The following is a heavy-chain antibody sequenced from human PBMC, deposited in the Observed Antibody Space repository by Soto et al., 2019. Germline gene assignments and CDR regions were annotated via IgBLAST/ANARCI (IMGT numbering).Heavy chain of an antibody. CDR2: INPSGGST. D-gene: IGHD3-9*01. CDR3: ARDNDDILTGYSLGAFDI. J-gene: IGHJ3*02. V-gene: IGHV1-46*01. Sequence: ASVKVSCKASGYTFTSYYMHRVRQAPGQGLEWMGIINPSGGSTSYAQKFQGRVTMTRDTSTSTVYMELSSLRSEDTAVYYCARDNDDILTGYSLGAFDIWGQGTMVTVSS. CDR1: GYTFTSYY.